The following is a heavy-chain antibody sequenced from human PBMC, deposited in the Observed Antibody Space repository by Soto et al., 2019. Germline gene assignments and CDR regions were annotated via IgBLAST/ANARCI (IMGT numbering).Heavy chain of an antibody. J-gene: IGHJ4*02. CDR2: ISSSSSTI. CDR1: GFTFSSYS. V-gene: IGHV3-48*01. Sequence: PVESLRLSCAASGFTFSSYSMNWVRQAPGKGLEWVSYISSSSSTIYYADSVKGRFTVSRDNSKITLYLQLNSLRAEDTAIYYCAKISGGQTVNGYSDYWGQGT. CDR3: AKISGGQTVNGYSDY. D-gene: IGHD5-12*01.